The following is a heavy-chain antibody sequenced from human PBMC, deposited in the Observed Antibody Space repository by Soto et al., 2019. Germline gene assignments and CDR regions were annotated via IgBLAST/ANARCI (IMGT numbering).Heavy chain of an antibody. D-gene: IGHD3-22*01. V-gene: IGHV3-7*04. CDR3: ARGGTSMIVVGAFDE. CDR1: GFAFSNYW. J-gene: IGHJ4*02. Sequence: EVQLVESGGGLVQPGGSLRLSCAASGFAFSNYWMSWVRQAPWKGLEWVATIKQDGSEKYYVDPVNGRFTISRDKAKNSVYLQMNSLRAEDTAVYHCARGGTSMIVVGAFDEWGQGALVTVSS. CDR2: IKQDGSEK.